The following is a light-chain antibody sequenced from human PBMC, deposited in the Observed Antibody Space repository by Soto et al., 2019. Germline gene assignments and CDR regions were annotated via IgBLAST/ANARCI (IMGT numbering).Light chain of an antibody. Sequence: EIVMTQSPATLSVSPGERATLSCRASQSVGSNLAWYQQKPGQAPRLLIYGASTRATGIPARLSGSGSGTESTLTISSMQSEDFAISFCQQYNTWPPDRTFGQGTKVEIK. CDR2: GAS. CDR3: QQYNTWPPDRT. CDR1: QSVGSN. J-gene: IGKJ1*01. V-gene: IGKV3-15*01.